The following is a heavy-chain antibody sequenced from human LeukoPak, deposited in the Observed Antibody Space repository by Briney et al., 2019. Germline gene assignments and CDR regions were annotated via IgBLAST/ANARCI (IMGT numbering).Heavy chain of an antibody. CDR1: GLTFTSSA. D-gene: IGHD5-18*01. CDR2: IVVGSGNT. Sequence: SVKVSCKASGLTFTSSAMQWVRQARGQRLEWIGWIVVGSGNTNYAQKFQERVTITGDMSTSTAYMELSSLRSEDTAVYYCASSWIQLWLPDYWGQGTLVTVSS. CDR3: ASSWIQLWLPDY. V-gene: IGHV1-58*02. J-gene: IGHJ4*02.